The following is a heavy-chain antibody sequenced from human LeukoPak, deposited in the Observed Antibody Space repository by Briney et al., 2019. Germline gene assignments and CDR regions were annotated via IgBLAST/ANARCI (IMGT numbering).Heavy chain of an antibody. Sequence: ASVKVSYKASGYTFTNYYMHWVRQAPGQGREWMGLINPSGGSTRYAQKSQGRVTMTRDMYTSTVYMELSSLRSEDTAVYYCAREKGYSSSSGYYYMDVWGKGTTVTVSS. CDR3: AREKGYSSSSGYYYMDV. CDR1: GYTFTNYY. V-gene: IGHV1-46*01. CDR2: INPSGGST. J-gene: IGHJ6*03. D-gene: IGHD6-6*01.